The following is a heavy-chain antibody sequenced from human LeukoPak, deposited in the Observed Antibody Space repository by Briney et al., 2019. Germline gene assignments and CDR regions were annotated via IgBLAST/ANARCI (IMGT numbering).Heavy chain of an antibody. CDR1: GGSISSYY. J-gene: IGHJ4*02. CDR2: IYYSGST. V-gene: IGHV4-59*01. Sequence: KPSETLSLTCTVSGGSISSYYWSSIRQPPGKGLEWIGYIYYSGSTNYNPSLKSRVTISVDTSKNQFSLKLSSVTAADTAVYYCARSKGKVVTFDYWGQGTLVTVSS. CDR3: ARSKGKVVTFDY. D-gene: IGHD4-23*01.